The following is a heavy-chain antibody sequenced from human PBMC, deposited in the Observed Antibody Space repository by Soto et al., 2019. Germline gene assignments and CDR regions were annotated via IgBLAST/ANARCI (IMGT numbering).Heavy chain of an antibody. Sequence: ASVQVSCEASGYTFTGYYMHWVRQAPGQGLEWMGWINPNSAGTNYAQKFQGCVTMTRDTSISTAYMELSRLRSDDTAVYYCARASASGWYGGAFDIWGQGTMVTVSS. CDR1: GYTFTGYY. CDR2: INPNSAGT. J-gene: IGHJ3*02. V-gene: IGHV1-2*04. CDR3: ARASASGWYGGAFDI. D-gene: IGHD6-19*01.